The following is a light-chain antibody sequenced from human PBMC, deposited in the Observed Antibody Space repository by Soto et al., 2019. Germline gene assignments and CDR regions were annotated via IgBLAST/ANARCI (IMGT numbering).Light chain of an antibody. CDR1: QSVSSN. Sequence: EIVMTQSPATLSVSPGEIATLSFSASQSVSSNLAWYQHKPGQAPRLLIYGASTRATGIAARFSGSGSGTEFTLTISSLQFEDYAVYYCQQYHNWPPGTFGQGTKVDIK. CDR3: QQYHNWPPGT. J-gene: IGKJ1*01. V-gene: IGKV3-15*01. CDR2: GAS.